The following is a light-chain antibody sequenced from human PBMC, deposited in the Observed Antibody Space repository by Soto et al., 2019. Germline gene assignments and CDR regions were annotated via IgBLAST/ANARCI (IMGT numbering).Light chain of an antibody. CDR3: QQYNSYSWT. CDR1: QSISNW. Sequence: DIHMTQSPSTVPASVIDIVRSGFRASQSISNWLAWYQQKPGKAPKLLIYKASSLESGVPSRFSGSGSGTEFTLTISSLQPDDFATYYCQQYNSYSWTFGQGTKVDI. J-gene: IGKJ1*01. CDR2: KAS. V-gene: IGKV1-5*03.